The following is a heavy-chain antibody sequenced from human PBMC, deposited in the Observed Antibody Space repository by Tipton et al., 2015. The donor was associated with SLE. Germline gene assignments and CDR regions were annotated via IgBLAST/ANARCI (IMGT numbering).Heavy chain of an antibody. Sequence: TLSLTCIVSGDSINSYYWSWIRQPPGKGLEWIGYIHYSGSTDYNPSLKSRVTISVDSSNNQFSLKLTSVTAADTAVYYCARDPYDSWSDYQATFDYWGQGTLVTVSS. J-gene: IGHJ4*02. CDR3: ARDPYDSWSDYQATFDY. CDR2: IHYSGST. D-gene: IGHD3-3*01. CDR1: GDSINSYY. V-gene: IGHV4-59*12.